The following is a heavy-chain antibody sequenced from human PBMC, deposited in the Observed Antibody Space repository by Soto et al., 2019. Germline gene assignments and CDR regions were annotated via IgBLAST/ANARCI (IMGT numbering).Heavy chain of an antibody. V-gene: IGHV1-18*04. CDR2: ISASSGDT. J-gene: IGHJ4*02. D-gene: IGHD1-7*01. CDR3: VREVELLRGFIGFGY. Sequence: QVQLVQSGGEVKKSGASVKVYCETSGYTFTTYGLTWVRQAPGQGLAWMGWISASSGDTLYAQKFQGRVTLTRDTSTRTAYMEMGGLRSDDTAVYFCVREVELLRGFIGFGYWGQGTLVTVSP. CDR1: GYTFTTYG.